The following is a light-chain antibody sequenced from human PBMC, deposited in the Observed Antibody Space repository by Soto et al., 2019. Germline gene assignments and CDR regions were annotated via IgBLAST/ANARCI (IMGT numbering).Light chain of an antibody. CDR3: QQFNTYELT. Sequence: AIQLTQSPSSLSASVGDRVTITCRASQGISSALAWYQQKPGKAPKLLIYAASSLRSGVPSRFSGSGSGTDFTLTISSLQPEDFATYYCQQFNTYELTLGGGTKVEIK. CDR1: QGISSA. J-gene: IGKJ4*01. V-gene: IGKV1-13*02. CDR2: AAS.